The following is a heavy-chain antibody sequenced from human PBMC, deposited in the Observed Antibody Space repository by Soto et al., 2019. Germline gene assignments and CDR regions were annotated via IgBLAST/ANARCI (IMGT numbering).Heavy chain of an antibody. D-gene: IGHD1-20*01. Sequence: GGSLRLSCAASGFTFSSYAMHWVRQAPGKGLEWVAVISYDGSNKYYADSVKGRFTISRDNSKNTLYLQMNSLRAEDTAVYYCERGNQDNWKLDYWGQGPLVTVSS. V-gene: IGHV3-30-3*01. CDR1: GFTFSSYA. J-gene: IGHJ4*02. CDR2: ISYDGSNK. CDR3: ERGNQDNWKLDY.